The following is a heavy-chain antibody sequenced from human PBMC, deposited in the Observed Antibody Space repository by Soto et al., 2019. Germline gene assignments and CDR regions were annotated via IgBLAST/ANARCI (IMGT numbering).Heavy chain of an antibody. CDR2: IYPGDSDT. Sequence: GESLKISCKGSGYSFTSYWIGWVRQMPGKGLEWMGIIYPGDSDTRYSPSFQGQVTISADKSISTAYLQWSSLKASDTAMYYCARHTLVWGGYCSSTSCLAGAFDIWGQGTMVTVSS. CDR3: ARHTLVWGGYCSSTSCLAGAFDI. CDR1: GYSFTSYW. D-gene: IGHD2-2*01. J-gene: IGHJ3*02. V-gene: IGHV5-51*01.